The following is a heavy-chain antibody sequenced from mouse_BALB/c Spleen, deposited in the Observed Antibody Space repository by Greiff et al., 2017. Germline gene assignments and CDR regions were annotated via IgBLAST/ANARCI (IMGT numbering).Heavy chain of an antibody. CDR3: ARGQMYFDY. Sequence: DVKLVESGGGLVKPGGSLKLSCAASGFTFSSYAMSWVRQTPEKRLEWVASISSGGSTYYPDSVKGRFTISRDNARNILYLQMSSLRSGDTAMYYCARGQMYFDYWGQGTTLTVSS. V-gene: IGHV5-6-5*01. CDR1: GFTFSSYA. CDR2: ISSGGST. J-gene: IGHJ2*01.